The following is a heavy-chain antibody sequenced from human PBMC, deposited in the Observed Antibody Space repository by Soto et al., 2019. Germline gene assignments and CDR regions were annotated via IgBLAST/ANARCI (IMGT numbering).Heavy chain of an antibody. D-gene: IGHD3-9*01. CDR1: GGSISSGDYY. J-gene: IGHJ5*02. Sequence: CTVSGGSISSGDYYWSWIRQPPGKGLEWIGYIYYSGSTYYNPSLKSRVTISVDTSKNQFSLKLSSVTAADTAVYYCARSYYDILTGYPKAFDPWGQGTLVTVSS. CDR3: ARSYYDILTGYPKAFDP. V-gene: IGHV4-30-4*01. CDR2: IYYSGST.